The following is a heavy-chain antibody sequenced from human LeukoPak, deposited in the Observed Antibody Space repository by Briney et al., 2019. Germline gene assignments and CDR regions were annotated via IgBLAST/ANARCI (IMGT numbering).Heavy chain of an antibody. V-gene: IGHV3-9*01. CDR2: INWNSDNI. D-gene: IGHD4-11*01. Sequence: PGRSLRLSCAASGFIFDDYAMHWVRQAPGKGLEWVSGINWNSDNIGYADSVKGRFTISRDNAKNSLYLQMNSLRAEDTAVYYCARSPTTSRGDFWGQGTLVTVSS. J-gene: IGHJ4*02. CDR3: ARSPTTSRGDF. CDR1: GFIFDDYA.